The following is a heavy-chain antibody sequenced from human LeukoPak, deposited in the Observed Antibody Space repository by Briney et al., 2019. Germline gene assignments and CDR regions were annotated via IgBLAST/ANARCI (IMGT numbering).Heavy chain of an antibody. V-gene: IGHV3-30*02. D-gene: IGHD6-13*01. CDR3: ATGIAAAGTHDY. J-gene: IGHJ4*02. CDR2: IHSDGSDK. Sequence: GGSLRLSCAASGFTFSSYGMHWVRQAPGKGLEWVTFIHSDGSDKYYGDSVKGRFTISRDTSKNTLYLQMNSLRAEDTAVYYCATGIAAAGTHDYWGQGTLVTVSS. CDR1: GFTFSSYG.